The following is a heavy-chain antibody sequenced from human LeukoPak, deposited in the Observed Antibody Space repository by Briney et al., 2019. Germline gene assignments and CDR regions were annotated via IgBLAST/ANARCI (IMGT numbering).Heavy chain of an antibody. J-gene: IGHJ4*03. Sequence: GGSLRLSCAASGFIFSSYWMSWVRQAPGKGLEGVANIKKDGSEKYYVDSVKGRFTISRDNTKNLLYLQMSSLRGEDTAVYYCAKTSRRFLEWPRLYYYESWGHGTLVTVSS. CDR2: IKKDGSEK. CDR1: GFIFSSYW. V-gene: IGHV3-7*03. D-gene: IGHD3-3*01. CDR3: AKTSRRFLEWPRLYYYES.